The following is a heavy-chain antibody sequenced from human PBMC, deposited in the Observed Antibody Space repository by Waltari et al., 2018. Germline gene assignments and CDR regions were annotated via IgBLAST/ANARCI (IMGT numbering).Heavy chain of an antibody. CDR3: ARVFTYDVWFGPRSKPFYFNF. V-gene: IGHV4-39*07. Sequence: QLQLQESGPGLVKCSETVSLTCSVAGGSITGTYYHWGRIRQPPGKGLEWIGGSYDTARSYNNPSLESRVTKSEDPTKQKISLRLTAVTAADTALYYCARVFTYDVWFGPRSKPFYFNFWGQGTLVTVSS. CDR2: SYDTARS. J-gene: IGHJ4*02. D-gene: IGHD3-3*01. CDR1: GGSITGTYYH.